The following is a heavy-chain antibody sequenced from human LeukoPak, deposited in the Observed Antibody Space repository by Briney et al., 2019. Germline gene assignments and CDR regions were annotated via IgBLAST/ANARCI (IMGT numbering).Heavy chain of an antibody. CDR2: ISSSTSYI. CDR3: ARAPSSFYYYYYYMDV. Sequence: PGGSLRLSCGSSGFTFSSYSMNWVRQAPGKGLEWVSSISSSTSYIYYADSVKGRFTISRDNAKNSVYLQMKSLRVEDTAVYYCARAPSSFYYYYYYMDVWGKGTTVTVSS. J-gene: IGHJ6*03. D-gene: IGHD2-2*01. CDR1: GFTFSSYS. V-gene: IGHV3-21*01.